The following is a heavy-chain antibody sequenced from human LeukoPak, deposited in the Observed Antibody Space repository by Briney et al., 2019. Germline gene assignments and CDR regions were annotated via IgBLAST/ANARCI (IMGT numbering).Heavy chain of an antibody. CDR1: GFTFSSYS. CDR2: ISSSSSYI. V-gene: IGHV3-21*01. J-gene: IGHJ6*02. CDR3: ARDIVVPATCGYYYGMDV. Sequence: GSLRLSCAASGFTFSSYSMNWVRQAPGKGLEWVSSISSSSSYIYYADSVKGRFTISRDNAKNSLYLQMNSLRAEDTAVYYCARDIVVPATCGYYYGMDVWGQGTTVTVSS. D-gene: IGHD2-2*01.